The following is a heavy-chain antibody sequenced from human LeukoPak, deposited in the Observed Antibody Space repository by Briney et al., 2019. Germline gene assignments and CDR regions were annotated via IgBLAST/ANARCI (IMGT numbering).Heavy chain of an antibody. CDR3: ARDSALHFAEYFQH. CDR2: INPNSGGT. V-gene: IGHV1-2*02. J-gene: IGHJ1*01. D-gene: IGHD5-24*01. Sequence: EASVKVSCKASVYTFTGYYMHWVRQAPGQGLEWMGWINPNSGGTNYAQKFQGRVTMTRDTSISTAYMELSRLRSDDTAVYYCARDSALHFAEYFQHWGQGTLVTVSS. CDR1: VYTFTGYY.